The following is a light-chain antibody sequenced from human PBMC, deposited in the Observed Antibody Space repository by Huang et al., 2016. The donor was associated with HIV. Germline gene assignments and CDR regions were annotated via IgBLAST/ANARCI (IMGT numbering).Light chain of an antibody. Sequence: EIVLTQSPATLSLSPGERATLSCRASQSVSSYLAWYQQKPGQAPRLLIYGASNRATGIPARFTGSGSVTDFTLTISSLEPEDFAVYYCQQRGNWPFTFGPGTKVDIK. V-gene: IGKV3-11*01. J-gene: IGKJ3*01. CDR2: GAS. CDR3: QQRGNWPFT. CDR1: QSVSSY.